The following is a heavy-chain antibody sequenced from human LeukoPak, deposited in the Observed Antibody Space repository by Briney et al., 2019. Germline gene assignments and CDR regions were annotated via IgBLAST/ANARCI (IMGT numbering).Heavy chain of an antibody. CDR1: GFMFSSNW. J-gene: IGHJ4*02. CDR2: IKEDGTET. V-gene: IGHV3-7*03. CDR3: AKEGRSLQTY. D-gene: IGHD5-24*01. Sequence: GGSLRLSCAASGFMFSSNWMSWVRLAPGKGLEWVANIKEDGTETYYVDSVKGRFTISRDNAKSSLYLQMNSLRVEDTAVYYCAKEGRSLQTYWGQGTLVTVSS.